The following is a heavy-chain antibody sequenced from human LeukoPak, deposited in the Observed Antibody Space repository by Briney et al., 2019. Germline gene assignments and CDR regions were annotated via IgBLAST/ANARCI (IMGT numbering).Heavy chain of an antibody. V-gene: IGHV4-4*09. CDR1: AASISNYY. J-gene: IGHJ4*02. D-gene: IGHD3-22*01. Sequence: SETLSLTCAVSAASISNYYWSWIRQAPGKGLEWIGYISTSGSTNYNPSLESRVSISLDTSKNRFSLNLNFVTAADTAVYYCASPRSGYRYTFDYWGQGALVTVSS. CDR3: ASPRSGYRYTFDY. CDR2: ISTSGST.